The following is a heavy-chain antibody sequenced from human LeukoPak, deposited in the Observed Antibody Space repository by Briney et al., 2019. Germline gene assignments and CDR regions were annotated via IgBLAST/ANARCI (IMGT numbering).Heavy chain of an antibody. Sequence: ASVKVSCKASGYTFTGYYMHWVRQAPGQGLEWMGWINPNSGGTNYAQKFQGRVTMTRDTSISTAYMELSRLRSDDTAVYYYARPSGPNCSSTSCPNWFDPWGQGTLVTVSS. D-gene: IGHD2-2*01. CDR3: ARPSGPNCSSTSCPNWFDP. CDR1: GYTFTGYY. V-gene: IGHV1-2*02. CDR2: INPNSGGT. J-gene: IGHJ5*02.